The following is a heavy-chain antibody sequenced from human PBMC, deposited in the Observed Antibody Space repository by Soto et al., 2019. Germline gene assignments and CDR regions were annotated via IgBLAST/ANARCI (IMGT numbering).Heavy chain of an antibody. CDR2: IKQDGSEK. D-gene: IGHD3-22*01. V-gene: IGHV3-7*03. CDR3: ARDYYDSSGYYPTGLDY. Sequence: GGSLRLSCAASGFTFSSYWMSWVRQAPGKGLEWVANIKQDGSEKYYVDSVKGRFTISRDNAKNSLYLQMNSLRAEDTAVYYCARDYYDSSGYYPTGLDYWGQGTLVTVSS. CDR1: GFTFSSYW. J-gene: IGHJ4*02.